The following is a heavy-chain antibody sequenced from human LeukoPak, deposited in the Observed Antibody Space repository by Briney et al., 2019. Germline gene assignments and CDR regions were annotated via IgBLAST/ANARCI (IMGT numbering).Heavy chain of an antibody. D-gene: IGHD3-22*01. V-gene: IGHV3-15*01. CDR2: IRSKSDGGTT. J-gene: IGHJ4*02. CDR3: TTDPYYDTSGHYSPTYFQY. CDR1: RFTLSNAW. Sequence: SGGSLRLSCAASRFTLSNAWMSWVRHIPGKGLEWVGRIRSKSDGGTTDFAAPVKGRFTISRDDSKNTLYLQMNSLKSEDTAVYYCTTDPYYDTSGHYSPTYFQYWGQGTLVTVSS.